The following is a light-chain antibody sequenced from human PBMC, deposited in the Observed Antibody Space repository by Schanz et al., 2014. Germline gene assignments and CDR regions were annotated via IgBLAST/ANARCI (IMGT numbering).Light chain of an antibody. J-gene: IGLJ2*01. CDR3: CSYAGRSLI. V-gene: IGLV2-8*01. CDR2: DVS. CDR1: SSDVGGYNY. Sequence: QSALTQPPSASGSPGQSVTISCTGTSSDVGGYNYVSWYQQHPGKAPKLMIYDVSNRPSGVPDRFSGSKSGNTASLTVSGLQAEDEADYYCCSYAGRSLIFGGGTKLTVL.